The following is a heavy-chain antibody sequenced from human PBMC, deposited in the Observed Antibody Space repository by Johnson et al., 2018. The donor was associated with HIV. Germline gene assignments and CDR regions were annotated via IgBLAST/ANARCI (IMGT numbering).Heavy chain of an antibody. D-gene: IGHD1-7*01. CDR1: GFTFSSYG. J-gene: IGHJ3*02. CDR3: ARERNYGTHAAFDI. V-gene: IGHV3-48*04. CDR2: ISSSGSTI. Sequence: VQLVESGGGVVQPGRSLRLSCAASGFTFSSYGMHWVRQAPGKGLEWVSYISSSGSTIYYADSVKGRFTISRDNAKNSLYLQMNSLRAEDTAVYYCARERNYGTHAAFDIWGQGTMVTVSS.